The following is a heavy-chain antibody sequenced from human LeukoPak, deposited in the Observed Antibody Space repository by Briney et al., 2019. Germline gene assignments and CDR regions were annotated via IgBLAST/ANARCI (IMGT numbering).Heavy chain of an antibody. CDR2: ISGSGGST. V-gene: IGHV3-23*01. J-gene: IGHJ4*02. CDR1: GFTFSSYA. CDR3: AKGGLRLGELSSFDY. D-gene: IGHD3-16*02. Sequence: GGSLRLSCAASGFTFSSYAMSWVRQAPGKGLEWVSAISGSGGSTYYADSVKGRFTISRDNSKNTLYLQMNSLRAEDTAVYYCAKGGLRLGELSSFDYRGQGTLVTVSS.